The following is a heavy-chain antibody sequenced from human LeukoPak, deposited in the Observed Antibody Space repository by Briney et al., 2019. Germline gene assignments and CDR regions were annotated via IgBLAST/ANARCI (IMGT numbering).Heavy chain of an antibody. Sequence: KPSQTLSLTCTVSGGSISSGGYYWSWTRQHPGKGLEWIGYIYYSGSTYYNPSLKSRVTISVDTSKNQFSLKLSSVTAADTAVYYCARDRISGAVTTTGSRAFDIWGQGTMVTVSS. J-gene: IGHJ3*02. CDR1: GGSISSGGYY. CDR2: IYYSGST. V-gene: IGHV4-31*03. CDR3: ARDRISGAVTTTGSRAFDI. D-gene: IGHD4-11*01.